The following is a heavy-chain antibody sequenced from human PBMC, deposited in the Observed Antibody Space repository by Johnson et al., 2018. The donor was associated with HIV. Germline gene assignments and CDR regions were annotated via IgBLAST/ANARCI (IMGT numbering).Heavy chain of an antibody. J-gene: IGHJ3*02. D-gene: IGHD1-1*01. Sequence: MLLVESGGGLVQPGGSLRLSCAASGFTSSYYDMHWVRQGPGKGLQWVSGIGITGDTYYAGSVKGRFTISRDHAKNSLYLQMNSLRAGDTAVYYCARESPGYALFDIWGQGTMVTVSS. CDR2: IGITGDT. CDR1: GFTSSYYD. CDR3: ARESPGYALFDI. V-gene: IGHV3-13*01.